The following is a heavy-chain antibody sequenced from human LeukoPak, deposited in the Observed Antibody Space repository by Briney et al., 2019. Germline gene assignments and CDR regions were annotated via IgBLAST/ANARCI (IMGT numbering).Heavy chain of an antibody. CDR2: IYPGDSDT. D-gene: IGHD3-22*01. V-gene: IGHV5-51*01. Sequence: GESLKISCKGSGYTFTTYWIGWVRQMSGKGLEWMGMIYPGDSDTRYSPSFQGQVTISADKSISTAYLQWSSLKASDTAMYYCARRGDSSGYYYYWGQGTLVTVSS. CDR3: ARRGDSSGYYYY. CDR1: GYTFTTYW. J-gene: IGHJ4*02.